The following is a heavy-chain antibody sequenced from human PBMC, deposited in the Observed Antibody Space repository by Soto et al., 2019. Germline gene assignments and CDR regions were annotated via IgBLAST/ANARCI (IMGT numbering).Heavy chain of an antibody. CDR1: GYTFTGYY. CDR3: ARGIGSGSYRRYHYGLDV. D-gene: IGHD3-10*01. Sequence: ASVKVSCKASGYTFTGYYMHWVRQAPGQGLEWMGWINPNSGGTNYAQKFQGWVTMTRDTSISTAYMELSRLRSDDTAVYYCARGIGSGSYRRYHYGLDVWDQGTTVTVSS. V-gene: IGHV1-2*04. J-gene: IGHJ6*02. CDR2: INPNSGGT.